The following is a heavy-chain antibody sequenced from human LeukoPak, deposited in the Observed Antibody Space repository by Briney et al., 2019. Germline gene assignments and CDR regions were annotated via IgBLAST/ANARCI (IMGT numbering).Heavy chain of an antibody. V-gene: IGHV3-66*04. CDR3: AKPAYCSSISCSSFDY. CDR1: GFTVSSNY. Sequence: GGSLRLSCADSGFTVSSNYMRWVRQAPGKGLEWVSVIYSGGSTYYADSVKGRFTISRDNSKNTLYLQMNSLRAEDTAVYYCAKPAYCSSISCSSFDYWGQGTLVTVSS. CDR2: IYSGGST. J-gene: IGHJ4*02. D-gene: IGHD2-2*01.